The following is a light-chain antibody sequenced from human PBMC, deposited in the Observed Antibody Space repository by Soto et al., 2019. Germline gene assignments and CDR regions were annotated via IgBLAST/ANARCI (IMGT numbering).Light chain of an antibody. V-gene: IGLV1-44*01. CDR3: AAWDSSLNGHV. CDR2: TTN. CDR1: SSNIGTSS. Sequence: QSVLTQPHSASGTPGQRVTISCSGSSSNIGTSSVHWFQQLPGTAPKLLISTTNQRPSGLPERFSGSKSGTSASLAISGLQSEDEADYYCAAWDSSLNGHVFGTGTKLTV. J-gene: IGLJ1*01.